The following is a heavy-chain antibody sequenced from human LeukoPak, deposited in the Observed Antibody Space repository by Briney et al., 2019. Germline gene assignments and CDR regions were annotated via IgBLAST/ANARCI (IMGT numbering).Heavy chain of an antibody. J-gene: IGHJ4*02. D-gene: IGHD3-10*01. Sequence: GESLKISCKGSGYSFTSYWIGWVRQMPGKGLEWMGIIYPGDSDTRYSPSFQGQVTISADKSISTAYLQWSSLKASGTAMYYCARSMRRITMVRGDVKDPGYWGQGTLVTVSS. CDR3: ARSMRRITMVRGDVKDPGY. V-gene: IGHV5-51*01. CDR1: GYSFTSYW. CDR2: IYPGDSDT.